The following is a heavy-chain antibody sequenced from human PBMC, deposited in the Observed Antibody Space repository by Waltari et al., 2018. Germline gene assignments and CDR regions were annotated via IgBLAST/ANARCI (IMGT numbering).Heavy chain of an antibody. CDR2: ISDPATGNT. V-gene: IGHV3-23*01. CDR3: STWLRAHFDY. CDR1: GFPFISYP. J-gene: IGHJ4*02. Sequence: EVQLLESGGALVQPGGSLSLPCSASGFPFISYPLLGVRQAPGKGLEWVSTISDPATGNTHYADSVKGRFTISRDDSRNTVYLQMNGLIAEDTAVYYCSTWLRAHFDYWGQGTLVTVSS. D-gene: IGHD5-12*01.